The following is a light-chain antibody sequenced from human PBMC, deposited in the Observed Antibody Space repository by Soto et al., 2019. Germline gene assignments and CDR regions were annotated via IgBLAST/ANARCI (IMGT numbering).Light chain of an antibody. V-gene: IGLV2-14*01. J-gene: IGLJ1*01. Sequence: QSALTQPASVSGSPGQSITISCTGTSSDVGGYNYVSWYQQHPGKAPKLIIYEVSNRPSGVSNRFSGSKSGNTASLTISGLQAEDEADYYCASYTSSSSYVFGTGIKLTVL. CDR1: SSDVGGYNY. CDR3: ASYTSSSSYV. CDR2: EVS.